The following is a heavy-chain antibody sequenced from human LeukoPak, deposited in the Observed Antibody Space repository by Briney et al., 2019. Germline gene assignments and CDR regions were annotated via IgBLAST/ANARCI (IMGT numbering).Heavy chain of an antibody. Sequence: PSETLSLTCAVYGGSFSGYYWSWIRQPPGKGLEWIGEINHSGSTNYDPPLKSRVTISVDTSKNQFSLKLSSVTAADTAVYYCARGYGVTLDYWGQGTLVTVSS. V-gene: IGHV4-34*01. CDR2: INHSGST. CDR1: GGSFSGYY. J-gene: IGHJ4*02. CDR3: ARGYGVTLDY. D-gene: IGHD3-16*01.